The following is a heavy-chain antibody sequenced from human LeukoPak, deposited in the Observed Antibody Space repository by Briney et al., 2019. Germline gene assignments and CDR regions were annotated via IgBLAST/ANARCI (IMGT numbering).Heavy chain of an antibody. J-gene: IGHJ4*02. D-gene: IGHD3-22*01. CDR1: GGSISSSSYY. V-gene: IGHV4-39*01. Sequence: SETLSLTCTVSGGSISSSSYYWGWIRQPPGKGLEWIGSIYYSGSTYYNPSLKSRVTISVDTSKNQFSLKLSSVTAADTAVYYCARHQDYYDSKGRGLFDYWGQGTLVTVSS. CDR2: IYYSGST. CDR3: ARHQDYYDSKGRGLFDY.